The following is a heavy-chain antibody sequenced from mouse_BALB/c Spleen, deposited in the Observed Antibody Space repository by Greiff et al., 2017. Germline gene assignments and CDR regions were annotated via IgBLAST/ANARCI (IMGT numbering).Heavy chain of an antibody. CDR2: ILPGSGST. J-gene: IGHJ2*01. CDR3: SRSGTGVANLDY. V-gene: IGHV1-9*01. D-gene: IGHD1-1*01. Sequence: QVQLQQSGAELMKPGASVKISCKATGYTFSSYWIEWVKQRPGHGLEWIGEILPGSGSTNYNEKFKGKATFTADTSSNTAYMHLSSLTSEDSAVYYCSRSGTGVANLDYWGQGTTLTVSS. CDR1: GYTFSSYW.